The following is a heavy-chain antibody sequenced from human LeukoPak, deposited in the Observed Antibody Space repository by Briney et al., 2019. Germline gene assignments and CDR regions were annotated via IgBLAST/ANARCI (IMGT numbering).Heavy chain of an antibody. CDR1: GFTFSSYA. Sequence: PGGSLRLSCAASGFTFSSYAMSWVRQAPGKGLEWVSAISGSVGATYYADSVKGRFTISRDNSKNTLYLQMNSLRADDTAVYYCAKVRTLVWFGEFAYWGQGTLLTVSS. J-gene: IGHJ4*02. CDR3: AKVRTLVWFGEFAY. D-gene: IGHD3-10*01. CDR2: ISGSVGAT. V-gene: IGHV3-23*01.